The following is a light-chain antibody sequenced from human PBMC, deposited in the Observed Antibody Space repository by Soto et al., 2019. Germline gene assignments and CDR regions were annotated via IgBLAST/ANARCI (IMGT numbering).Light chain of an antibody. CDR3: CSYAGAYIYV. CDR1: SSDIGAYNY. Sequence: QSVLTQPRSVSGSPGQSVTISCTGTSSDIGAYNYVSWYQQHPGKVPKLMLYDVSKRPSGVPDRFSGSKSGNTASLTISGLQADDEADYYCCSYAGAYIYVCATGTKVTVL. J-gene: IGLJ1*01. V-gene: IGLV2-11*01. CDR2: DVS.